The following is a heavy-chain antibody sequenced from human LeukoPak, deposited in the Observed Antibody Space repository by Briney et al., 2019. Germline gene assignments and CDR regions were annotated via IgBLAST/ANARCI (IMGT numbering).Heavy chain of an antibody. Sequence: SETLSLTCTVSGGSISSYYWSWIRQPPGKGLEWIGSIYYSGSTYYNPSLKSRVTISVDTSKNQFSLKLSSVTTADTAVYYCAREARRRAFDIWGQGTMATVS. CDR3: AREARRRAFDI. J-gene: IGHJ3*02. CDR1: GGSISSYY. V-gene: IGHV4-59*12. CDR2: IYYSGST.